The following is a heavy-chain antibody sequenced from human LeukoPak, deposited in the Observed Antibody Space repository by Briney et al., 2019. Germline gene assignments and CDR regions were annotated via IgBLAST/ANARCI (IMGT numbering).Heavy chain of an antibody. Sequence: PGGSLRLSCAASGFTLTTYGVHWVRQAPGQGLEWVAFIASDGNNKQYADSVKGRVTISRDNSKNTLYLQMNSLGTEDTAVYYCAKARSGGSWTFDVWGQGTMVIASS. CDR3: AKARSGGSWTFDV. CDR2: IASDGNNK. V-gene: IGHV3-30*02. J-gene: IGHJ3*01. CDR1: GFTLTTYG. D-gene: IGHD1-26*01.